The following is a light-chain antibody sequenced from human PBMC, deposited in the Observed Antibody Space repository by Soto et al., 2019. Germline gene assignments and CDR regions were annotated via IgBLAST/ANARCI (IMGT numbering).Light chain of an antibody. CDR1: QSVSSY. Sequence: DIQMTQSPSSLSASVGDRVTITCRASQSVSSYLNWYQQKPGKAPKLLIYAASSLQSGVPSRFSGSGSGTDFTLTISILQPEDFATYYCPQSYSTPTTFGGGTKVEIK. CDR2: AAS. CDR3: PQSYSTPTT. V-gene: IGKV1-39*01. J-gene: IGKJ4*01.